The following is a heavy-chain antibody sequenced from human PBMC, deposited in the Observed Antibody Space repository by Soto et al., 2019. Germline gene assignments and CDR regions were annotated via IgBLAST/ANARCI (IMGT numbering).Heavy chain of an antibody. CDR1: GGSISSYF. V-gene: IGHV4-4*07. D-gene: IGHD2-21*02. Sequence: QVHLQESGPGLVKPSETLSLTCTVSGGSISSYFCSWIRQPAGKGLEWIGRIYTSGSTNYNPSLKCRVTMSVDTSKNQFSLKLSSVTAADTAVYYCARESTVVTLRTFDIWGQGTMVTVSS. CDR2: IYTSGST. CDR3: ARESTVVTLRTFDI. J-gene: IGHJ3*02.